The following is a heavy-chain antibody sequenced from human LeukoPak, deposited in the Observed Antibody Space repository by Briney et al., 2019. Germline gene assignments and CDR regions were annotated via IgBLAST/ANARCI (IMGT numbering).Heavy chain of an antibody. V-gene: IGHV3-30-3*01. J-gene: IGHJ3*02. CDR1: GFTFSSYA. D-gene: IGHD6-13*01. Sequence: GGSLRLSCAASGFTFSSYAMHWVRQAPGKGLEWVAVISYDGSNKYYADSVKGRFTISRDNPKNTLYLQMNSLRAEDTAVYYCARTLAAALLAGAFDIWGQGTMVTVSS. CDR3: ARTLAAALLAGAFDI. CDR2: ISYDGSNK.